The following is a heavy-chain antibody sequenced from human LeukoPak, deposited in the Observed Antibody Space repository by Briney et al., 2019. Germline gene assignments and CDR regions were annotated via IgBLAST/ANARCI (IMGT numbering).Heavy chain of an antibody. CDR1: GGSISSSSYY. D-gene: IGHD1-26*01. CDR3: ARDRALMGESGY. CDR2: IYHSGST. V-gene: IGHV4-30-2*01. J-gene: IGHJ4*02. Sequence: SETLSLTYTVSGGSISSSSYYWSWIRQPPGKGLEWIGYIYHSGSTYYNPSLKSRVTISVDRSKNQFSLKLSSVTAADTAVYYCARDRALMGESGYWGQGTLVTVSS.